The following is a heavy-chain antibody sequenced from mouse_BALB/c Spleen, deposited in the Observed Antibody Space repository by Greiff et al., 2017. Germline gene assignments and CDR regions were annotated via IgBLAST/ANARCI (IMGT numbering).Heavy chain of an antibody. CDR1: GFTFSSYA. Sequence: EVKVEESGGGLVKPGGSLKLSCAASGFTFSSYAMSWVRQSPEKRLEWVAEISSGGSYTYYPDTVKGRFTISRDNAKNTLYLEMSSLRSEDTAMYYCARAHYYGSSYFAYWGQGTLVTVSA. D-gene: IGHD1-1*01. V-gene: IGHV5-9-4*01. CDR3: ARAHYYGSSYFAY. J-gene: IGHJ3*01. CDR2: ISSGGSYT.